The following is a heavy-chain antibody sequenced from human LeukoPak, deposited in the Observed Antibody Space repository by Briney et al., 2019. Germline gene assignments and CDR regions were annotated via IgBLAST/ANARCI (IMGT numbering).Heavy chain of an antibody. CDR1: GGSFSGYY. V-gene: IGHV4-34*01. CDR2: INHSGST. D-gene: IGHD1-7*01. Sequence: SETLSLTCAVYGGSFSGYYWSWIRQPPGKGLEWIGEINHSGSTNYNPSLKSRVTISVDTSKNQFSLKLSSATAADTAVYYCARGARYNWNYGILYYYYYMDVWGKGTTVTVSS. J-gene: IGHJ6*03. CDR3: ARGARYNWNYGILYYYYYMDV.